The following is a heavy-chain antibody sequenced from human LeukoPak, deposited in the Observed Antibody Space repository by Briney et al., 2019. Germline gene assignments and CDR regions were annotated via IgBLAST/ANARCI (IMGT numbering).Heavy chain of an antibody. CDR1: GGSISSYY. V-gene: IGHV4-59*01. Sequence: SETLSLTCTVSGGSISSYYWSWIRQPPGKGLEWIGYIYYSGSTDHNPSLKSRVTISVDTSNNQFSLKVSSVTAADTAVYYCARSSGTYRSFDYWGQGTLVTASS. CDR3: ARSSGTYRSFDY. J-gene: IGHJ4*02. CDR2: IYYSGST. D-gene: IGHD1-26*01.